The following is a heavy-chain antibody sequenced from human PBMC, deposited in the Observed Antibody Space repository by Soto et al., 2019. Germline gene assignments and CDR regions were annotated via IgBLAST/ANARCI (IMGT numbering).Heavy chain of an antibody. CDR3: ARSPRDTAMVLYGMDV. J-gene: IGHJ6*02. CDR2: LIPIFGTA. Sequence: QVQLVQSGAEVKKPGSSVKVSCKASGGTSSSYAISWVRQAPGQGLEWMGGLIPIFGTANYAQKFQGRVTITADESTSTAYMELSSLRSEDTAVYYCARSPRDTAMVLYGMDVWGQGTTVTVSS. V-gene: IGHV1-69*12. CDR1: GGTSSSYA. D-gene: IGHD5-18*01.